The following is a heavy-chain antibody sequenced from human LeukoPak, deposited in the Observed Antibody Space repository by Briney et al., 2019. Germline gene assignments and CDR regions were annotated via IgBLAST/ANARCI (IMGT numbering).Heavy chain of an antibody. V-gene: IGHV3-48*01. J-gene: IGHJ6*03. D-gene: IGHD2-2*01. Sequence: GGSLRLSCAASGFTFSSYSMNWVRQAPGKGLEWVSYISSSSSTIYYADSVKGRFTISRDHAKNSLYLQMNSLRAEDTAVYYCARAYCSSTSCKLGDYYYYYMDVWGKGTTVTVSS. CDR3: ARAYCSSTSCKLGDYYYYYMDV. CDR2: ISSSSSTI. CDR1: GFTFSSYS.